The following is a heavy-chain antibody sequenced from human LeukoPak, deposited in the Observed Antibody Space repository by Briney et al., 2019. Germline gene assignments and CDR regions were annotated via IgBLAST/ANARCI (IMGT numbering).Heavy chain of an antibody. CDR2: ITGGGTT. Sequence: GGSLRLSCAASGFTFRNYAVMWVRQAPGQGLEWVSAITGGGTTRYADSVKGRFTISRDNSKNTLYLQMNSLRVEDTAQYFCARDPNGDYIGAFEFWGQGTGVTVSS. CDR1: GFTFRNYA. CDR3: ARDPNGDYIGAFEF. D-gene: IGHD4-17*01. J-gene: IGHJ3*01. V-gene: IGHV3-23*01.